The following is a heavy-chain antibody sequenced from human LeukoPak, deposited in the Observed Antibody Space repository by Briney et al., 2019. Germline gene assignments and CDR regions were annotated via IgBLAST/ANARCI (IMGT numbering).Heavy chain of an antibody. CDR1: GYSFTSYN. CDR2: INPSGGST. Sequence: ASVKVSCKASGYSFTSYNMHWGRQAPGQGLEWMGIINPSGGSTSYAQKFQGRVTMTRDTSTSTVYMELSSLRSEDTAVYYCARTRDDYTHADYWGQGTLVTVSS. D-gene: IGHD5-24*01. J-gene: IGHJ4*02. V-gene: IGHV1-46*01. CDR3: ARTRDDYTHADY.